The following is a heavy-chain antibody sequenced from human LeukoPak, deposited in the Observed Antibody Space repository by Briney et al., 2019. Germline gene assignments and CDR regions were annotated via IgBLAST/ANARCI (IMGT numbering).Heavy chain of an antibody. D-gene: IGHD2-2*01. CDR3: ARLKVEPYYFDY. V-gene: IGHV4-59*08. J-gene: IGHJ4*02. CDR2: IYYSGST. Sequence: PSETLSLTCTVSGGSISSYYWSWIRQPPGKGLEWIGYIYYSGSTSYNPSLKSRVTISVDTSKNQFSLKLSSVTAADTAVYYCARLKVEPYYFDYWGQGTLVTVSS. CDR1: GGSISSYY.